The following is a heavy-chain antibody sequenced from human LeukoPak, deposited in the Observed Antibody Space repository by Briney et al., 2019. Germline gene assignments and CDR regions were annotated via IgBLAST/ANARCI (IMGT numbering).Heavy chain of an antibody. Sequence: SETLSLTCAVYGGSFSGYYWSWIRQPPGKGLEWIGEINHSGSTNYNPSLKSRVTISVDTSKNQFSLKLSSVTAADTAVYYCARLSYSYAFDIWGQGTMVTVSS. J-gene: IGHJ3*02. CDR3: ARLSYSYAFDI. CDR1: GGSFSGYY. CDR2: INHSGST. V-gene: IGHV4-34*01. D-gene: IGHD2-15*01.